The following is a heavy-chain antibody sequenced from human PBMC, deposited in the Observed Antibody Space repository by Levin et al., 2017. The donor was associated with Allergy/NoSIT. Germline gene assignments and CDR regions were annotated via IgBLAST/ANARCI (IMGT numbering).Heavy chain of an antibody. V-gene: IGHV3-48*03. CDR2: ISSTGSTI. Sequence: LSLTCAASGFTFSSYEMNWVRRAPGKGLEWVSYISSTGSTIYSADSVKGRFTISRDNAKNSLYLHMNSLRAEDTAVYYCARQLGNFWSGYNYFDYWGQGSLVTDSS. CDR3: ARQLGNFWSGYNYFDY. D-gene: IGHD3-3*01. CDR1: GFTFSSYE. J-gene: IGHJ4*02.